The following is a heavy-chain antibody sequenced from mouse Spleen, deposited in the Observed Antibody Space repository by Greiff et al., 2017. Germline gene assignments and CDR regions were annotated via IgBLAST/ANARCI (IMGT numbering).Heavy chain of an antibody. J-gene: IGHJ3*01. V-gene: IGHV3-6*01. CDR3: ARGGYGNFAY. CDR1: GYSITSGYY. CDR2: ISYDGSN. Sequence: DVKLQESGPGLVKPSQSLSLTCSVTGYSITSGYYWNWIRQFPGNKLEWMGYISYDGSNNYNPSLKNRISITRDTSKNQFFLKLNSVTTEDTATYYCARGGYGNFAYWGQGTLVTVSA. D-gene: IGHD2-10*02.